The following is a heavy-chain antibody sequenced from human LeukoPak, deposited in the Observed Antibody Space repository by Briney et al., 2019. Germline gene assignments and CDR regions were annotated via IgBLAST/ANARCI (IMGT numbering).Heavy chain of an antibody. CDR1: GGSFSGYY. CDR3: ARAGEGIAAAGPGFDY. V-gene: IGHV4-34*01. D-gene: IGHD6-13*01. Sequence: SATLSLTCAVYGGSFSGYYWSWIRQPPGKGLEWIGEINHSGSTNYNPSLKSRVTISVDMSKNQFSLKLSSVTAADTAVYYCARAGEGIAAAGPGFDYWGQGTLVTVSS. CDR2: INHSGST. J-gene: IGHJ4*02.